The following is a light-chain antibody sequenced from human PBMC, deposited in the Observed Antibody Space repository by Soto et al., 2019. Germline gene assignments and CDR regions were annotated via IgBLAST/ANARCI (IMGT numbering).Light chain of an antibody. CDR1: SSDIGAYNY. CDR3: SSYTGSTTPWV. J-gene: IGLJ3*02. CDR2: DVR. V-gene: IGLV2-14*03. Sequence: QSALTQPASVSGSPGQSITISCTGTSSDIGAYNYISWYQQHPGKAPKLMIYDVRHRPSGVPVRFSGSKSGNTASLTISGLQAEAETEYYCSSYTGSTTPWVFGGGTKLTVL.